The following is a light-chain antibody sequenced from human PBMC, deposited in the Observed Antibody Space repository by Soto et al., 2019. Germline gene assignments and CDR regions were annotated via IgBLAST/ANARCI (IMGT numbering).Light chain of an antibody. CDR2: DAS. V-gene: IGKV3D-20*02. Sequence: LTQSPGTLSLSPGERATLSCRASQSLSSNYLAWYQQKPGQAPRLLIYDASSRATGIPDRFSGSGSGTDFTLTISRLEPEDFAEYYCQHRKTFGQGTKVEVK. CDR3: QHRKT. CDR1: QSLSSNY. J-gene: IGKJ1*01.